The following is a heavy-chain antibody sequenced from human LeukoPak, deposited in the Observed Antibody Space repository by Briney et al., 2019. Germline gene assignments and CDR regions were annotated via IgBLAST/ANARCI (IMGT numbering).Heavy chain of an antibody. J-gene: IGHJ4*02. Sequence: ASVKVSCKASGYTFTGYYMHWVRQAPGQGLEWMGWITPNSGGTNYAQKFQGRVTMTRDTAISTAYMELSRLRSDDTAVYYCAREVFGATMIDYWGQGTLVTVSS. V-gene: IGHV1-2*02. D-gene: IGHD1-26*01. CDR3: AREVFGATMIDY. CDR1: GYTFTGYY. CDR2: ITPNSGGT.